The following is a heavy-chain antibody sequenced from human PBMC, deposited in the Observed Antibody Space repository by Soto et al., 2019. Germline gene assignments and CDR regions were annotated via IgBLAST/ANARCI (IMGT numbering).Heavy chain of an antibody. CDR3: AGDPLDLLWFGEPPGPLDY. CDR2: ISAYNGNT. J-gene: IGHJ4*02. D-gene: IGHD3-10*01. CDR1: GYTFTSYG. Sequence: ASVKVSCKASGYTFTSYGISWVRQAPGQGLEWMGWISAYNGNTNYAQKLQGRVTMTTDTSTSTAYMELRSLRSDDTAVYYCAGDPLDLLWFGEPPGPLDYWGKGSPVPVSS. V-gene: IGHV1-18*01.